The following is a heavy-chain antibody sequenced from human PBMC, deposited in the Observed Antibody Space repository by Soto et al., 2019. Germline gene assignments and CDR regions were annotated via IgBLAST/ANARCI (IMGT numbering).Heavy chain of an antibody. V-gene: IGHV4-30-2*06. CDR3: ARGHYFGSGSTD. D-gene: IGHD3-10*01. CDR1: GDSISGGGFS. Sequence: QLQLQESGSGLVKPSQTLSLTCAVSGDSISGGGFSWNWIRQSLGKGLEWIGYIYPSGTSYYNPSLKSRVTISVDKSQNQFSLRLSSMTAADTAVYYCARGHYFGSGSTDWGHGTLVTVSS. CDR2: IYPSGTS. J-gene: IGHJ4*01.